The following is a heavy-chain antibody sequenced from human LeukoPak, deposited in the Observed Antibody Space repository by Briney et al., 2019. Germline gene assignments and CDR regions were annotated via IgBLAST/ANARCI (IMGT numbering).Heavy chain of an antibody. CDR1: GGSFSGHY. D-gene: IGHD2-2*01. CDR3: ARRAGYCSSTSCCWAYYFDY. CDR2: INHSGST. J-gene: IGHJ4*02. Sequence: SETLSLTCAVYGGSFSGHYWSWIRQPPGKGLEWIGEINHSGSTNYNPSLKSRVTISVDTSKNQFSLKLSSVTAADTAVYYCARRAGYCSSTSCCWAYYFDYWGQGTLVTVSS. V-gene: IGHV4-34*01.